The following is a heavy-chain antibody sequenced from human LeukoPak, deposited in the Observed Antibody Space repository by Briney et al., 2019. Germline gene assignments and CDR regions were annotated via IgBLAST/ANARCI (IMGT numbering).Heavy chain of an antibody. J-gene: IGHJ4*02. CDR3: ARGRPRADY. Sequence: SETLSLTCTVSGGSIRTDDHYWGWIRQPPGKELEWLGRISYSGSTYNNPSLKSRVTISVDTSKNQFSLNLRSVTAADTAVYYCARGRPRADYWGQGTLVTVSS. CDR1: GGSIRTDDHY. CDR2: ISYSGST. V-gene: IGHV4-39*01.